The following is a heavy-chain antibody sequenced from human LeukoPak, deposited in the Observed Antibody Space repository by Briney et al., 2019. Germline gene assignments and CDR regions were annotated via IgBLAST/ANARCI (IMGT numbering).Heavy chain of an antibody. Sequence: GESLKISCKGSGYSFTSYWIGWVRQAPGQGLEWMGWISAYNGNTNYAQKLQGRVTMTTDTSTSTAYMELRSLRSDDTAVYYCASVRMGNWFDPWGQGTLVTVSS. CDR1: GYSFTSYW. CDR2: ISAYNGNT. V-gene: IGHV1-18*04. D-gene: IGHD1-26*01. J-gene: IGHJ5*02. CDR3: ASVRMGNWFDP.